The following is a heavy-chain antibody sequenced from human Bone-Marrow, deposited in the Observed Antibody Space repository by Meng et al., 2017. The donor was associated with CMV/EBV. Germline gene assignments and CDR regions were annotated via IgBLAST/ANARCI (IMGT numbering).Heavy chain of an antibody. D-gene: IGHD6-6*01. J-gene: IGHJ3*01. CDR2: IYSGDGDT. V-gene: IGHV3-23*03. Sequence: GESLKISCAASGFTFSSYAMHWVRQAPGKGLEWVSIIYSGDGDTFYVDSVKGRFTISRDDSKNTVSLQMDSLRADDTAVYYCAKGLIVARSDAFDFWGPGTTVTVSS. CDR3: AKGLIVARSDAFDF. CDR1: GFTFSSYA.